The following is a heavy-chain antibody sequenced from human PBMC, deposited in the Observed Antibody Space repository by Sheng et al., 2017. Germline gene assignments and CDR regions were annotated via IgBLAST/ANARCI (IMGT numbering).Heavy chain of an antibody. CDR1: GGSFSGYY. D-gene: IGHD2-8*01. Sequence: QVQLQQWGAGLLKPSETLSLTCAVYGGSFSGYYWSWIRQPPREGAWSGLGKVNHSGSTNYNPSLKSRVTISVDTSKNQFSLKLSSVTAADTAVYYCAREGCTNGVCHIDGYDIWGQGTMVTVSS. CDR2: VNHSGST. V-gene: IGHV4-34*01. J-gene: IGHJ3*02. CDR3: AREGCTNGVCHIDGYDI.